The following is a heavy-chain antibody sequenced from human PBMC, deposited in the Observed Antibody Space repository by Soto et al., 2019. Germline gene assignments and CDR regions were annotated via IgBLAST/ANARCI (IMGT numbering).Heavy chain of an antibody. CDR1: GFTVSSNY. CDR3: ARDSNIYYYGMDV. CDR2: IYSGGST. J-gene: IGHJ6*02. Sequence: SLRLSCAASGFTVSSNYMIWVRQAPGKGLEWVSVIYSGGSTYYADSVKGRFTISRDNSKNTLYLQMNSLRAEDTAVYYCARDSNIYYYGMDVWGQGTTVTVSS. D-gene: IGHD6-13*01. V-gene: IGHV3-53*01.